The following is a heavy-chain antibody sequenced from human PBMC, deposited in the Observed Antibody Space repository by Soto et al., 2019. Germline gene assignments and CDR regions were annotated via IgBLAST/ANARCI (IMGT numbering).Heavy chain of an antibody. CDR2: ISYDGSNK. J-gene: IGHJ2*01. D-gene: IGHD6-6*01. CDR3: ARGGMRDSSSSAWYFDL. V-gene: IGHV3-30-3*01. CDR1: GFTFSSYA. Sequence: QVQLVESGGGVVQPGRSLRLSCAASGFTFSSYAMHWVRQAPGKGLEWVAVISYDGSNKYYADSVKGRFTISRDNSKNTPYLQMNSLRAEDTAVYYCARGGMRDSSSSAWYFDLWGRGTLVTVSS.